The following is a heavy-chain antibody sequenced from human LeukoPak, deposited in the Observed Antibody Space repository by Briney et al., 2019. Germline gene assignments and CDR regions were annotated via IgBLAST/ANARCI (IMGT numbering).Heavy chain of an antibody. CDR1: GGSISSGGYY. V-gene: IGHV4-31*03. D-gene: IGHD6-6*01. CDR3: ARAVPGYSSSSRCMDV. Sequence: SETLSLTCTVSGGSISSGGYYWSWIRQHPGKGLEWIGYIYYSGSTYYNPSLKSRVTISVDTSKNQFSLKLSSVTAADTAVYYCARAVPGYSSSSRCMDVWGKGTTVTVSS. CDR2: IYYSGST. J-gene: IGHJ6*03.